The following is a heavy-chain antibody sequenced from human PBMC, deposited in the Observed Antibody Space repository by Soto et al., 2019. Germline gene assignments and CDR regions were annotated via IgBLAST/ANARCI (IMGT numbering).Heavy chain of an antibody. CDR2: TYYSGST. J-gene: IGHJ5*02. CDR1: GGSISSSSYY. CDR3: ARPLPWFDP. V-gene: IGHV4-39*01. D-gene: IGHD2-15*01. Sequence: SETLSLTCTVSGGSISSSSYYWGWIRQPPGKWLEWIGSTYYSGSTYYNPSLKSRVTISVDTSKNQFSLKLSSVTAADTAAYYCARPLPWFDPWGQGTLVTVSS.